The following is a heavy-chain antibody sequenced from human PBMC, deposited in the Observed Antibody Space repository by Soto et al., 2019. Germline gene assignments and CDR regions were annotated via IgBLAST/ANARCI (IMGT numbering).Heavy chain of an antibody. CDR1: GGTFSNYA. Sequence: QVQLVQSGAEVKKPGSSVKVSCKASGGTFSNYALDWVRQAPGQGLEWMGGIIPIFGTVRHAQNFQGRVTITADESTATAYMELSSLRYEDTAMYYCATGGERDYYDHSGWRWGQGKMVTVSS. CDR2: IIPIFGTV. D-gene: IGHD3-22*01. V-gene: IGHV1-69*12. J-gene: IGHJ1*01. CDR3: ATGGERDYYDHSGWR.